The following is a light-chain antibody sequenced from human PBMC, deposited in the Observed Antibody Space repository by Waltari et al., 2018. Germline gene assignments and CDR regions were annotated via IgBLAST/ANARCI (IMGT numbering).Light chain of an antibody. J-gene: IGLJ1*01. V-gene: IGLV2-14*03. CDR3: SSFTSSSSFV. CDR1: IRDVWCSKY. Sequence: QSALTQPASVSGSPGPSINIPCTGTIRDVWCSKYVSWYQHHPGDVPRLLIYDVVKRPSGVSSRFSGSKSDNTARLTISGLQAADEAHYYCSSFTSSSSFVFGSGTKVTV. CDR2: DVV.